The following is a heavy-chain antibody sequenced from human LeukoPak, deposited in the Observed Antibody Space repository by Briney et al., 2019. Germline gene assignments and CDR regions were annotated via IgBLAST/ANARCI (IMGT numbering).Heavy chain of an antibody. CDR3: ARHEGSERGDGAFDI. D-gene: IGHD3-10*01. J-gene: IGHJ3*02. CDR2: IYPGDSDT. Sequence: GESLKISCKGSGYSFTSYWIGWVRQMPGKGLEWMGIIYPGDSDTRYSPSFQGQVTISADKSISTAYLQWSSLKASDTAMYYCARHEGSERGDGAFDIWGQGTMVTVSS. V-gene: IGHV5-51*01. CDR1: GYSFTSYW.